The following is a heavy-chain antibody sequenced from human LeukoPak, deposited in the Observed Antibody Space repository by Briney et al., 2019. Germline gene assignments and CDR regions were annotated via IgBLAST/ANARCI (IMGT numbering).Heavy chain of an antibody. D-gene: IGHD3-22*01. Sequence: SETLSLTCTVSGGSISSYYWSWIRQPAGKGLEWIGRIYTSGSTNYNPSLKSRVTMSVDTSKNQFSLKLSSVTAADTAVYYCARDGHRRYYYDSRGREGGFDIWGQGTMVTVSS. CDR1: GGSISSYY. J-gene: IGHJ3*02. CDR3: ARDGHRRYYYDSRGREGGFDI. V-gene: IGHV4-4*07. CDR2: IYTSGST.